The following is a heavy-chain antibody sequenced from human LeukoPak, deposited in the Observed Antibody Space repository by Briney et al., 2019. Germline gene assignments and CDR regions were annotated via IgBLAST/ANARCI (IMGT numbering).Heavy chain of an antibody. V-gene: IGHV4-4*09. J-gene: IGHJ4*02. Sequence: PSETLSLTCTVSGGSISNYYWSWIRQPPGKGLEWFGYIYTSGSTSYNPSLKSRVTISVDTSKNQFSLKLHSVTAADTAVYYCARLAAFWSGHIDYWGQGTLVTVSS. D-gene: IGHD3-3*01. CDR3: ARLAAFWSGHIDY. CDR2: IYTSGST. CDR1: GGSISNYY.